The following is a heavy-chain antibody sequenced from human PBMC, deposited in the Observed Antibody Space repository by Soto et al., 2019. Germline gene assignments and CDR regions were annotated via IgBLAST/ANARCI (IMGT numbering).Heavy chain of an antibody. Sequence: GGSLRLSCAASGFTFSSYWMSWVRQPPGKGLEWVANIKKDGSEKYYVDSVKGPFTISRDNGKNSLYLQMNSLRAEDTAVYYCARDGVYDFWSGYSYYYYYYMDVWGKGTTVTVSS. J-gene: IGHJ6*03. CDR2: IKKDGSEK. CDR3: ARDGVYDFWSGYSYYYYYYMDV. D-gene: IGHD3-3*01. CDR1: GFTFSSYW. V-gene: IGHV3-7*01.